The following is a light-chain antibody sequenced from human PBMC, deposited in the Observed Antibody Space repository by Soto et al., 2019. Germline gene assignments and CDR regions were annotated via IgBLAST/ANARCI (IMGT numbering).Light chain of an antibody. CDR2: EAS. CDR1: SKDVGTYNL. V-gene: IGLV2-23*01. J-gene: IGLJ2*01. CDR3: CSYGRSVV. Sequence: QSALTQPASVSGSPGQSITISCTGISKDVGTYNLVSWYQHHPGKAPKLIIYEASKRPSGVPNRFSGSKSGNTASLTISGLHAEDEADYYCCSYGRSVVFGGGTKLTVL.